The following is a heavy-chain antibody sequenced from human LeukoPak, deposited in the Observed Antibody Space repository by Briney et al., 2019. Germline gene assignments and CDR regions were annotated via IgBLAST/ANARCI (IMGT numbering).Heavy chain of an antibody. CDR2: IYSGGST. D-gene: IGHD3-9*01. Sequence: GGSLRLSCAASGFTVSSNYMSWVRQAPGKGLEWVSVIYSGGSTYYADSVKGRFTISRDNSKNTLYLQMNSLRAEDTAVYYCARGYFDWLNGYYYYMDVWGKGTTVTISS. J-gene: IGHJ6*03. V-gene: IGHV3-66*01. CDR3: ARGYFDWLNGYYYYMDV. CDR1: GFTVSSNY.